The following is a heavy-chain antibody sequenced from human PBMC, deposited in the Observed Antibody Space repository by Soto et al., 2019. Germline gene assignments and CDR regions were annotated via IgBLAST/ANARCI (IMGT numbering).Heavy chain of an antibody. CDR1: GDTFSDYY. V-gene: IGHV1-46*01. CDR2: VNPSGGHT. CDR3: ARGGHVVVVTAALDY. D-gene: IGHD2-21*02. Sequence: QVQLMQSGAEVKKPGASVKVSCKASGDTFSDYYIHWVRQAPGQGLEWMGTVNPSGGHTTYSQHFLGRVTVTRETSTSTLHMELTSLTSEDTAVYYCARGGHVVVVTAALDYWGQGTLVTVSS. J-gene: IGHJ4*02.